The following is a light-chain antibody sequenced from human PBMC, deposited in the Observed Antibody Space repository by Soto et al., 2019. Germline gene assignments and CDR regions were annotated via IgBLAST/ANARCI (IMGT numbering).Light chain of an antibody. V-gene: IGKV3-11*01. CDR1: QSVNSN. CDR2: DTS. J-gene: IGKJ1*01. CDR3: QQRSDWPPT. Sequence: EIMMTQSPVTLSVSPGERATLSCRASQSVNSNLAWFRQTPGQAPRLLIYDTSIRATGIPARFSGSGSGTDFTLTISSLEAEDFAVYYCQQRSDWPPTFGQGTKVDIK.